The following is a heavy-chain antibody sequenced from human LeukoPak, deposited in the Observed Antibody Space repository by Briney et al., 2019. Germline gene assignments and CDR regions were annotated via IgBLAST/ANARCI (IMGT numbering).Heavy chain of an antibody. D-gene: IGHD5-18*01. CDR1: GGSISSYY. J-gene: IGHJ4*02. V-gene: IGHV4-59*08. CDR2: IYYSGST. Sequence: SETLSLTCTVSGGSISSYYWSLIRQPPGKGLEWIGYIYYSGSTNYSPSLNSRVNISLDTAKNQFSLRLSSVTAADTAVYYCARQTAKNVDTARFDYWGQGTLVAVSS. CDR3: ARQTAKNVDTARFDY.